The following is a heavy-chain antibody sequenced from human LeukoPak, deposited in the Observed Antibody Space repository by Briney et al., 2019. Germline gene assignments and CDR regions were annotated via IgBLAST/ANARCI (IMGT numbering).Heavy chain of an antibody. D-gene: IGHD7-27*01. CDR1: GFTLSSYW. CDR2: INSDGSST. V-gene: IGHV3-74*01. Sequence: GGSLRLSCAASGFTLSSYWMHWVRQAPGKGLVWVSRINSDGSSTSYADSVKGRFTISRDNAKNTLYLQMNSLRAEDTAVYFCARNPAWGYFDYWGQGALVTVSS. J-gene: IGHJ4*02. CDR3: ARNPAWGYFDY.